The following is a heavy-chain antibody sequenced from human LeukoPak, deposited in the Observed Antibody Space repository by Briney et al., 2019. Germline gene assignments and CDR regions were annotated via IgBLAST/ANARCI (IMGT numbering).Heavy chain of an antibody. J-gene: IGHJ6*02. V-gene: IGHV3-74*01. D-gene: IGHD6-13*01. Sequence: PGGSLRLSCAASGFTFSSYWMHWVRQAPGKGLVWVSRINSDGSSTSYADSVKGRFTISRDNAKNTLYLQMNSLRAEDTAVYYCARGGMSSSWYQASYGMDVRGQGTTVTVSS. CDR2: INSDGSST. CDR1: GFTFSSYW. CDR3: ARGGMSSSWYQASYGMDV.